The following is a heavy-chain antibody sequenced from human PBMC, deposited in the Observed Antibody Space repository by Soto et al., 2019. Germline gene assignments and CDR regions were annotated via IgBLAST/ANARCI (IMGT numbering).Heavy chain of an antibody. Sequence: DVQLVESGGGLVQPGGSLRLSCAASGFTFRGYKMNWVRQAPGKGRDWISYISSSSSTIYYADSVKGRFTISRDNAKNSLYLQMNSLTDDDTAMYYCARGGTIAVTTIGDYWGQGTLVTVSS. CDR3: ARGGTIAVTTIGDY. CDR1: GFTFRGYK. J-gene: IGHJ4*01. V-gene: IGHV3-48*02. D-gene: IGHD5-12*01. CDR2: ISSSSSTI.